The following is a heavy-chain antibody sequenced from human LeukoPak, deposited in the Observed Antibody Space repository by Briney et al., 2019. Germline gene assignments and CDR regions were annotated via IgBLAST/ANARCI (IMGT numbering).Heavy chain of an antibody. D-gene: IGHD6-19*01. Sequence: PGGSLRLSCAASGFSFSVYEMNWVRQAPGKGLEWISYISSTGNTIYYADSVKGRFTISRDNAKNSLYLQMNSLRAEDTAVYYCARPSSGWSKMDYWGQGTLVTVSS. V-gene: IGHV3-48*03. J-gene: IGHJ4*02. CDR1: GFSFSVYE. CDR3: ARPSSGWSKMDY. CDR2: ISSTGNTI.